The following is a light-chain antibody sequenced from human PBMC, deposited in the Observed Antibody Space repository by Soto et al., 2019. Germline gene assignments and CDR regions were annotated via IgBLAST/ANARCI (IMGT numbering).Light chain of an antibody. CDR1: TANIGKNY. CDR3: AAWYARMSGRV. V-gene: IGLV1-47*02. J-gene: IGLJ3*02. CDR2: SDN. Sequence: QSVLTQSPSTSGTPGQRVTISCSGNTANIGKNYVYWYQQFPGTAPKLLIYSDNQRPSWVPDRFSVSKSDTSASLAISGLRSEDEAVYYCAAWYARMSGRVFGGGTKLTVL.